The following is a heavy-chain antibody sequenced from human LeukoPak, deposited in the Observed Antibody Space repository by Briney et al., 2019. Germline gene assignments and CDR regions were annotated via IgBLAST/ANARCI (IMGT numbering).Heavy chain of an antibody. Sequence: GGSLRLSCAASGFTFSSYSMNWVRQAPGKGLEWVSSISSSSSYIYCADSVKGRFTISRDSSKNTLFLQMNRLRPEDAAVYYCAKAPVTTCRGAYCYPFDYWGQGTLVTVSS. CDR2: ISSSSSYI. CDR1: GFTFSSYS. D-gene: IGHD2-21*01. CDR3: AKAPVTTCRGAYCYPFDY. V-gene: IGHV3-21*04. J-gene: IGHJ4*02.